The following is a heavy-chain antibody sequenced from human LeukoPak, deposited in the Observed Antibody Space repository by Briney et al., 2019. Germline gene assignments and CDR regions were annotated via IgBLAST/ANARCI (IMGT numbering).Heavy chain of an antibody. Sequence: ASVKVSCKASGYTFTGYYMHWVRQAPAQGLEWMGWINPNSGGTNYAQKFQGRVTMTRDTSTSTAYMELSRLRSDDTAVYYCARDKGDYYDSSGYRVFYYMDVWGKGTTVTVSS. CDR3: ARDKGDYYDSSGYRVFYYMDV. D-gene: IGHD3-22*01. CDR2: INPNSGGT. J-gene: IGHJ6*03. V-gene: IGHV1-2*02. CDR1: GYTFTGYY.